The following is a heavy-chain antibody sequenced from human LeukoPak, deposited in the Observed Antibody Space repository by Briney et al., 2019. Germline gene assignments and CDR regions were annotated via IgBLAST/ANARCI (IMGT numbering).Heavy chain of an antibody. J-gene: IGHJ4*02. CDR1: GGSISSGGYY. D-gene: IGHD6-13*01. CDR2: IYYSGST. V-gene: IGHV4-61*08. Sequence: SETLSLTCTVSGGSISSGGYYWSWIRQPPGKGPEWIGYIYYSGSTNYNPSLKSRVTISVDTSKNQFSLKLSSVTAADTAVYYCARGGIAAAGPVLLNYWGQGTLVTVSS. CDR3: ARGGIAAAGPVLLNY.